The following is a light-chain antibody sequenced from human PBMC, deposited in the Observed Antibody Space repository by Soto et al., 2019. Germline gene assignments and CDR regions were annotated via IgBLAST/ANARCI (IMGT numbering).Light chain of an antibody. CDR2: GAS. CDR3: QQYGTSRWM. V-gene: IGKV3-20*01. Sequence: ESVLTQSPGTLSLSPGERATLSCRASQSVSSSYLAWYQQKPGQAPRLLIYGASSRATGIPDRFSGSGSGTDFTLTISRLEPEDFAVYYCQQYGTSRWMFGQGTKVEIK. J-gene: IGKJ1*01. CDR1: QSVSSSY.